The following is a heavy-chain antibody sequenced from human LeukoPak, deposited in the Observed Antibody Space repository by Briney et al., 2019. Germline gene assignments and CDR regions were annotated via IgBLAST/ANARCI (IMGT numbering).Heavy chain of an antibody. CDR2: IRSKTDGGTT. Sequence: GGSLRLSCAASGFSLINAWMSWVRQAPGKGLEWVGRIRSKTDGGTTDYAEPVKGRFTFSRDDSKNTLYMEMNSLKTEDTAVYYCTTGHYWGQGTLVSVSS. J-gene: IGHJ4*02. CDR3: TTGHY. V-gene: IGHV3-15*01. CDR1: GFSLINAW.